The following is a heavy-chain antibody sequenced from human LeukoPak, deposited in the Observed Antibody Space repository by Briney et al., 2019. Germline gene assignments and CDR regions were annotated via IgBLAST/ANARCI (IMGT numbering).Heavy chain of an antibody. Sequence: SETLSLTCTVSGGSISSYYWSWIRQPPGKGLEWIGYIYYSGSTNYNPSLESRVTISVDTSKNQFSLKLSSVTAADTAVYYCARDGRYCSSTSCYDYAFDIWGQGTMVTVSS. J-gene: IGHJ3*02. CDR2: IYYSGST. CDR3: ARDGRYCSSTSCYDYAFDI. D-gene: IGHD2-2*01. CDR1: GGSISSYY. V-gene: IGHV4-59*01.